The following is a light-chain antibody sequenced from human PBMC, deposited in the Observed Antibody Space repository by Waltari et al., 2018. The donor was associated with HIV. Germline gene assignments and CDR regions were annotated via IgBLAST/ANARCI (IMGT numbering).Light chain of an antibody. CDR3: QSYDSSLSSYV. CDR2: ATI. CDR1: RPTIRQGFL. Sequence: QSVLSPPPSVSGAPGQRAIISCTVNRPTIRQGFLVPRYQQLPGMAPKLLIYATINRHSGVPDRFSGSKSGTSASLAITGLQAEDEADYYCQSYDSSLSSYVFASGTRVTVL. V-gene: IGLV1-40*01. J-gene: IGLJ1*01.